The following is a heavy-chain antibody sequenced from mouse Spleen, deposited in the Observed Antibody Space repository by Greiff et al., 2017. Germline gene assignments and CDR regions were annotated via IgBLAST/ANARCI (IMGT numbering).Heavy chain of an antibody. V-gene: IGHV1-15*01. CDR2: IDPETGGT. J-gene: IGHJ4*01. CDR1: GYTFTDYE. CDR3: ARDDLRRGYAMDY. Sequence: QVQLKQSGAELVRPGASVTLSCKASGYTFTDYEMHWVKQTPVHGLEWIGAIDPETGGTAYNQKFKGKATLTVDQSSSTAYMQLNSLTSEDSAVYYCARDDLRRGYAMDYWGQGTSVTVSS. D-gene: IGHD2-12*01.